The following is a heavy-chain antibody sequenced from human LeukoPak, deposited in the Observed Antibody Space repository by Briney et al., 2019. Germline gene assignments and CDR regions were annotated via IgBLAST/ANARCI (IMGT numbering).Heavy chain of an antibody. CDR1: GATVSSNY. D-gene: IGHD6-19*01. CDR3: AKVDRIAVAGSLDY. J-gene: IGHJ4*02. CDR2: IYSGGSR. V-gene: IGHV3-53*01. Sequence: PGGSLRLSCAVSGATVSSNYMGWVRQAPGKGLEWVSVIYSGGSRYYADSVKGRFTISRDNSKNTLYLQMNSLRAEDTAVYYCAKVDRIAVAGSLDYWGQGTLVTVSS.